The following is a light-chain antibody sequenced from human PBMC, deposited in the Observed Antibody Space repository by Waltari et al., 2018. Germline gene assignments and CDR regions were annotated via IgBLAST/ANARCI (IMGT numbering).Light chain of an antibody. CDR2: ASS. J-gene: IGKJ2*01. Sequence: DIQMTQSPPSLSASVGDRITITCRASQDINNYLAWFQQKPGKAPKSLIYASSNLLSGGPSKFSGSGSGTEFTLTISSLQPEDFATYYCQQYNGYPYTFGQGTKLEI. CDR1: QDINNY. V-gene: IGKV1-16*02. CDR3: QQYNGYPYT.